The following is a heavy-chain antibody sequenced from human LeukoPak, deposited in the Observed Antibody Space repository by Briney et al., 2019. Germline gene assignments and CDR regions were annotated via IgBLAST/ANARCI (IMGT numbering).Heavy chain of an antibody. V-gene: IGHV4-30-4*01. CDR2: IYYSGST. CDR3: AREAYDSSGSRAFDI. D-gene: IGHD3-22*01. J-gene: IGHJ3*02. Sequence: SETLSLTCTVSGGSISSGDYYWSWIRQPPGKGLEWIGYIYYSGSTYYSPSLKSRVTISVDTSKNQFSLKLSSVTAADTAVYYCAREAYDSSGSRAFDIWGQGTMVTVSS. CDR1: GGSISSGDYY.